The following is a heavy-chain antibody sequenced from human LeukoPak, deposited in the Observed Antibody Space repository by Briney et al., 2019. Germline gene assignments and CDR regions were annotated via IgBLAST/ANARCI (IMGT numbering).Heavy chain of an antibody. CDR3: ARGPLTGDARYAFDI. Sequence: PGGSLRLSCAASGFTFSSYAMHWVRQAPGKGLEWVAVISYDGSNKYYADSVKGRFTISRDNSKNTLYLQMNSLRAEDTAVYYCARGPLTGDARYAFDIWGQGTMVTVSS. D-gene: IGHD7-27*01. CDR2: ISYDGSNK. CDR1: GFTFSSYA. J-gene: IGHJ3*02. V-gene: IGHV3-30-3*01.